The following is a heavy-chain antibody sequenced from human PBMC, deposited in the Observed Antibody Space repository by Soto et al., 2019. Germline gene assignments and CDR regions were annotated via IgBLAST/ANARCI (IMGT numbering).Heavy chain of an antibody. D-gene: IGHD1-1*01. CDR3: GRATVGHPPFEE. Sequence: LCLTCTLAGGSGSRVSLYCGWFRQPPGKGLEWIGSIYYSGSTSYNPSLKSRVTISVDTPKNQFSLKLTSVTAADTAVYDCGRATVGHPPFEEWGKGTL. J-gene: IGHJ4*02. CDR2: IYYSGST. V-gene: IGHV4-39*02. CDR1: GGSGSRVSLY.